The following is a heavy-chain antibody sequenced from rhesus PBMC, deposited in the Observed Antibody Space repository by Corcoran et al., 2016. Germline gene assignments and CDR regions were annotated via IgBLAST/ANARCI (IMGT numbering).Heavy chain of an antibody. Sequence: QVKLQQWGEGLVKPSETLSLTCAVYGCSISGYYWSWIRQPPGKVLEWIGNIDGYSASTNYNPSLKNRVTISKDTSKNQFSLKLSSVTAADTAVYYCARDVPPTVTTEFDYWGQGVLVTVSS. CDR2: IDGYSAST. V-gene: IGHV4-73*01. J-gene: IGHJ4*01. CDR1: GCSISGYY. D-gene: IGHD4-35*01. CDR3: ARDVPPTVTTEFDY.